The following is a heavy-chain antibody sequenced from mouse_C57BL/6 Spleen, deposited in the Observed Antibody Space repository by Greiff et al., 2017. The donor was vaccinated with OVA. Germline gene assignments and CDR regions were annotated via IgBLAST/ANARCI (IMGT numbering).Heavy chain of an antibody. J-gene: IGHJ1*03. CDR2: ISYSGST. V-gene: IGHV3-1*01. D-gene: IGHD4-1*01. CDR3: AREGNWERYFDV. Sequence: EVKLVESGPGMVKPSQSLSLTCTVTGYSITSGYDWHWIRHFPGNKLEWMGYISYSGSTNYNPSLKSRISITHDTSKNHFFLKLNSVTTEDTATYYCAREGNWERYFDVWGTGTTVTVSS. CDR1: GYSITSGYD.